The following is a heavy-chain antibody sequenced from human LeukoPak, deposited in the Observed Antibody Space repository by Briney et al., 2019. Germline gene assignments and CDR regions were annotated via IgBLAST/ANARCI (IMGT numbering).Heavy chain of an antibody. CDR1: GFTFSSYG. V-gene: IGHV3-30*18. Sequence: PGGSLRLSCAASGFTFSSYGMHWVRQAPGKGLEWVAVISYDGSNKYYADSVKGRFTISRDNSKNTLYLQMNSLRAEDTAVYYCAKGSGYDPLDYWGQGTLVTVSS. J-gene: IGHJ4*01. CDR3: AKGSGYDPLDY. D-gene: IGHD5-12*01. CDR2: ISYDGSNK.